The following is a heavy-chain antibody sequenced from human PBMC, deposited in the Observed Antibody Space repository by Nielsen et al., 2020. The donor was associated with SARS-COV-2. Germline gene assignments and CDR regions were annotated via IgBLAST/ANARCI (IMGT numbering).Heavy chain of an antibody. Sequence: GGSLRLSCTASGFTFSSYGMHWVRQAPGKGLEWVAVIWYDGSNKYYADSVKGRFTISRDNAKDSLFLQMNSLTVEDTAIYYCARDAPGGLTPFDYWGRGILVTVSS. J-gene: IGHJ4*02. CDR3: ARDAPGGLTPFDY. CDR1: GFTFSSYG. V-gene: IGHV3-33*01. CDR2: IWYDGSNK. D-gene: IGHD2-15*01.